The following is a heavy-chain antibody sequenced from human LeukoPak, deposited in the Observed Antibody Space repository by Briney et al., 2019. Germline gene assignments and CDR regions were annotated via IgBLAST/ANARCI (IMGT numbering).Heavy chain of an antibody. CDR2: ISDSSATI. J-gene: IGHJ4*02. CDR3: VRSLDY. Sequence: GGSLRLSCAASGFSFSIYAMHWVRQTPGKGLAWASGISDSSATIFYTDSVRGRFTVSRDNSKNTVYLQMNSLRVEDTALYYCVRSLDYWGQGTLVTVSS. CDR1: GFSFSIYA. V-gene: IGHV3-23*01.